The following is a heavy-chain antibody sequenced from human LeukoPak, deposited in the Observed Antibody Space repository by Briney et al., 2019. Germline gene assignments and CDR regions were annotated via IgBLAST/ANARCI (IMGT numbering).Heavy chain of an antibody. V-gene: IGHV4-34*01. D-gene: IGHD2-2*01. J-gene: IGHJ5*02. CDR3: ARLIAVVPAASNWFDP. Sequence: TSETLSLTCAVYGGSFSGYYWSWIRQPPGKGLEWIGEINHSGSTNYNLSLKSRVTISVDTSKNQFSLKLSSVTAADTAVYYCARLIAVVPAASNWFDPWGQGTLVTVSS. CDR2: INHSGST. CDR1: GGSFSGYY.